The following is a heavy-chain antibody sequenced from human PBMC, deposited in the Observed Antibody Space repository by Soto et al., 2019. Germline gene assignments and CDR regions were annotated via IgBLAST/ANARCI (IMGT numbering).Heavy chain of an antibody. D-gene: IGHD3-22*01. V-gene: IGHV5-10-1*01. CDR3: ARQIYDSDTGPNFQYLFDS. Sequence: PGESLKISCKGSGYSFAGYWITWVRQKPGKGLEWMGRIDPSDSQTYYSPSFRGHVTISATKSITTVFLQWSSLRASDTAMYYCARQIYDSDTGPNFQYLFDSWGQGTPVTVSS. J-gene: IGHJ4*02. CDR2: IDPSDSQT. CDR1: GYSFAGYW.